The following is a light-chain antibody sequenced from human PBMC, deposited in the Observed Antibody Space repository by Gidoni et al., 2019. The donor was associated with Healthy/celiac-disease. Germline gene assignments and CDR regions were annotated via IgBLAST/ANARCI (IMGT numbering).Light chain of an antibody. J-gene: IGKJ2*01. CDR3: QQYNNWPPYT. Sequence: EIVMTQSPATLYVSPGERATRSCRASQSVSSNLAWYQQTPGQAPRLLIYGASIRATGIPARFSGSGSGTEFTLTISSLQSEDFAVYYCQQYNNWPPYTFGQGTKLEIK. V-gene: IGKV3-15*01. CDR1: QSVSSN. CDR2: GAS.